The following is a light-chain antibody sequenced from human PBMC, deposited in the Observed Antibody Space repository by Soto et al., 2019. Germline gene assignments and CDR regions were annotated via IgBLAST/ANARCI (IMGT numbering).Light chain of an antibody. CDR3: SSYAGSNNLV. CDR1: SSDVGGYNS. V-gene: IGLV2-8*01. J-gene: IGLJ2*01. Sequence: QSVLTQPPSASGSPGQSVTIPCTGTSSDVGGYNSVSWYQQHPGKVPKLMIYEVSKRPSGVADRFSGSKSGNTASLTVSGLQAEDEADYYCSSYAGSNNLVFGGGTKVTVL. CDR2: EVS.